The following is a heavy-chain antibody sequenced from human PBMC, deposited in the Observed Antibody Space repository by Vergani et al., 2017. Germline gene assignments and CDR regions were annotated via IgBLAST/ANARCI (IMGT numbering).Heavy chain of an antibody. J-gene: IGHJ4*02. D-gene: IGHD6-6*01. CDR1: GFTFSTYD. CDR3: ARRDSSSPALDY. CDR2: IGTAGDT. Sequence: EVQLVESGGGLVQPGGSLRLSCAASGFTFSTYDMHWVRQATGKGLEWVSAIGTAGDTYYPGSVKGRFPISRENAKNSLYLQMNGLRAGDTAVYYCARRDSSSPALDYWGQGTLVTVSS. V-gene: IGHV3-13*01.